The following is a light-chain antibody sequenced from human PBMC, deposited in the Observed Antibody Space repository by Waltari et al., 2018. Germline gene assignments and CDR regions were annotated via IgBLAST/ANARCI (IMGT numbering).Light chain of an antibody. V-gene: IGLV2-14*01. CDR1: ANDVAVFNF. J-gene: IGLJ3*02. CDR3: SSYTRSNTWV. CDR2: DVG. Sequence: QSALTQPASVSGSPGQSIPISCTGTANDVAVFNFVPWYQQHPGKSPKLTIYDVGKRPSGVSYRFSGSKSGNTASLTISGLQSEDEADYYCSSYTRSNTWVFGGGTKLTVL.